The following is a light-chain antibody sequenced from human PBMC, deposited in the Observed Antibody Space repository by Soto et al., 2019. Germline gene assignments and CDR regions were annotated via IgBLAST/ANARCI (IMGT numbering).Light chain of an antibody. V-gene: IGKV3-15*01. CDR1: QSVDSN. Sequence: ILMTLSPATLSVSPGERATLSSRASQSVDSNLAWYQQKPGQPPRMLIYDASTRATGIQARISGSGSGTEFTLAIRSLQSEDFAVYYCKQYNNWRTFGQGTKVDIK. J-gene: IGKJ1*01. CDR2: DAS. CDR3: KQYNNWRT.